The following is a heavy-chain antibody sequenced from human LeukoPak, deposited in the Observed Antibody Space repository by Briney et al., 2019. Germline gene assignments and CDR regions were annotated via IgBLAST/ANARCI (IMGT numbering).Heavy chain of an antibody. V-gene: IGHV4-59*08. CDR1: GASITTYY. Sequence: SETLSLTCSVSGASITTYYWSWIRQPPGKGLEWIGNIYTTGTTYYNPSLKSRVNISVDKSKNQFSLTLNSMTAADTAVYYCARHMLVGWPVPFDLWGQGTLVSVSS. CDR2: IYTTGTT. J-gene: IGHJ5*02. D-gene: IGHD6-13*01. CDR3: ARHMLVGWPVPFDL.